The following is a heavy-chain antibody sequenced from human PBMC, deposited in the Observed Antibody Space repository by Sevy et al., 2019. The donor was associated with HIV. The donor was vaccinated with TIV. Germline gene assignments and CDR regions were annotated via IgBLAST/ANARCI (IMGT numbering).Heavy chain of an antibody. CDR3: ARESRGFCSGGSCYIGDYYAVSFDY. Sequence: ASVKVSCKASGYTFTVYGITWVRQAPGQGLEWMGWISAYNGNTNYAQKLQDRVTMTTDTSTSTAYMELRSLRSDDTAVYYCARESRGFCSGGSCYIGDYYAVSFDYWGQGTVVTVSS. CDR2: ISAYNGNT. D-gene: IGHD2-15*01. V-gene: IGHV1-18*04. J-gene: IGHJ4*02. CDR1: GYTFTVYG.